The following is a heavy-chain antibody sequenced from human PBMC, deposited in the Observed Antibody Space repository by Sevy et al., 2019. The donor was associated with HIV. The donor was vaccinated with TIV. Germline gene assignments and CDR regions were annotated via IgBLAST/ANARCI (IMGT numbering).Heavy chain of an antibody. CDR2: IDPDGSRT. J-gene: IGHJ4*02. Sequence: GGSLRLSCEASGFTFSSYWMHWVRQVPGKGLVWVSRIDPDGSRTSYVDSVKGRFTISRDNAKNTLYLQMNSLGGEDTAVYHCAKDFDWPSGYWGQGTLVTVSS. CDR3: AKDFDWPSGY. CDR1: GFTFSSYW. D-gene: IGHD3-9*01. V-gene: IGHV3-74*01.